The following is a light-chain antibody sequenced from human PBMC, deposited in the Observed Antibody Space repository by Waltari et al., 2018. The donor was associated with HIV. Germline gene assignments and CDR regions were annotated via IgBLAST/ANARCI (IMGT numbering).Light chain of an antibody. J-gene: IGLJ2*01. CDR1: STTIVAGHA. Sequence: LTKPPSVSAAPGPMVTSSCTESSTTIVAGHASHWYHLVPRRAATVVIYGNSNRPSGVPDRFSGSKSGSSASLVITGLQSEDEADYYCQSYDSNLSGLFGGGTKVTVL. V-gene: IGLV1-40*01. CDR3: QSYDSNLSGL. CDR2: GNS.